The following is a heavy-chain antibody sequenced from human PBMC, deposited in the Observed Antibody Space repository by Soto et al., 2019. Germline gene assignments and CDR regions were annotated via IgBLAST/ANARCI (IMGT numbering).Heavy chain of an antibody. Sequence: QITLKESGPTLVKPTQTLTLTCTFSGFSLSTSGVGVGWIRQPPGKALEWLALIYWDDDKRYSPFLKSRLTITKDTSKNQVVLTVTNMDPVDTATYYCAHSRYDILGYWGQGTLVTVSS. D-gene: IGHD3-9*01. CDR2: IYWDDDK. V-gene: IGHV2-5*02. CDR1: GFSLSTSGVG. J-gene: IGHJ4*02. CDR3: AHSRYDILGY.